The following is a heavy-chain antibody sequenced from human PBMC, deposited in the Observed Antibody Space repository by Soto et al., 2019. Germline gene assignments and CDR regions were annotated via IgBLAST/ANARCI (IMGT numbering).Heavy chain of an antibody. CDR1: GGTFSGYA. CDR2: IIPIFGIT. CDR3: ARDPRSITGTTSSEDFQH. J-gene: IGHJ1*01. D-gene: IGHD1-1*01. V-gene: IGHV1-69*01. Sequence: QAQLMQSGAEVKEPGSSVKVSCKASGGTFSGYAISWVRQAPGQGLEWMGGIIPIFGITNYAQKFQNRLTIAADESSATVYMDLRSLTSEDSAIYYCARDPRSITGTTSSEDFQHLGQGTLVSVS.